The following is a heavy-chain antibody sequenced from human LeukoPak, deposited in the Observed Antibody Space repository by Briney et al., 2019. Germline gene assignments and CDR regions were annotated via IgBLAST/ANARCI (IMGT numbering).Heavy chain of an antibody. J-gene: IGHJ6*04. V-gene: IGHV3-21*01. Sequence: GGSLRLSCAASGFIFSNYNMNWVRQAPGKGLEWVSFISSSGSYIYFADSVKGRFTISRDNAKNSLYLQMNSLRAEDTAVYYCAELGITMIGGVWGKGTTVTISS. D-gene: IGHD3-10*02. CDR3: AELGITMIGGV. CDR2: ISSSGSYI. CDR1: GFIFSNYN.